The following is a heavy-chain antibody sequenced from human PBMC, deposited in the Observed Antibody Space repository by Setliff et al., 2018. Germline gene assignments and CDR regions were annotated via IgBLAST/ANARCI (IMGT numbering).Heavy chain of an antibody. J-gene: IGHJ4*02. V-gene: IGHV4-34*01. D-gene: IGHD6-6*01. CDR3: ARGRNVAARLYDS. CDR1: GGTFSDYY. Sequence: PSETLSLTCAASGGTFSDYYWTWIRQSPGKGLEWIGEIKHTGSTNYNPSLKSRVNISVDTSKNQYSLKLSSVTAADTAMYYCARGRNVAARLYDSWGQGTLVTVSS. CDR2: IKHTGST.